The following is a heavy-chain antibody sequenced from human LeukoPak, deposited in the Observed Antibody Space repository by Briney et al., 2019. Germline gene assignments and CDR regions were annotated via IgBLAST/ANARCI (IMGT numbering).Heavy chain of an antibody. CDR1: GFTFSSYA. V-gene: IGHV3-23*01. D-gene: IGHD3-10*01. CDR3: AKDVWFGELLLFRAGAFDI. Sequence: PGGSLRLSCADSGFTFSSYAMSWVRQAPGKGLEWDTAISGSDGSTYYADSVKGRFTISRDNSKNTLYLQMNSLRAEDTAVYYCAKDVWFGELLLFRAGAFDIWGQGTMVTVPS. J-gene: IGHJ3*02. CDR2: ISGSDGST.